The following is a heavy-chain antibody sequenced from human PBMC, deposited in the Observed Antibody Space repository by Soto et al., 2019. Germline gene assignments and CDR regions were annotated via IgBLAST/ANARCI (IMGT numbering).Heavy chain of an antibody. V-gene: IGHV4-30-4*01. D-gene: IGHD2-2*01. CDR2: IYYSGGT. J-gene: IGHJ3*02. CDR3: ARAWSYCSSTSCRSDAFDI. Sequence: QVQLQESGPGLVKPSQTLSLTCTVSGGSISSGDYYWSWIRQPPGKGLEWIGYIYYSGGTYYNPSLKSRVTISVDTSKNQFSLKLSSVTAADTAVYYCARAWSYCSSTSCRSDAFDIWGQGTMVTVSS. CDR1: GGSISSGDYY.